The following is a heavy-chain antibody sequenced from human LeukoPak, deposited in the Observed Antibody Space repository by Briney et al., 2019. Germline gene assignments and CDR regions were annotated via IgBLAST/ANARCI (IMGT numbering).Heavy chain of an antibody. V-gene: IGHV3-64*01. J-gene: IGHJ4*02. CDR2: ISSNGDST. Sequence: GGALRLSCAASGLSFSSYPMHWVRQAPGRGLEYVSGISSNGDSTYYANSVKGRFAISRDNSKNTLYLQMGSLSAEDMAVYYCARAYYDTGGYYYDYWGQGTLVTVSS. CDR1: GLSFSSYP. CDR3: ARAYYDTGGYYYDY. D-gene: IGHD3-22*01.